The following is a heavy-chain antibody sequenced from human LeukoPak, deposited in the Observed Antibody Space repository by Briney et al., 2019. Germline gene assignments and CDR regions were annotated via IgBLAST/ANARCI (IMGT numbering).Heavy chain of an antibody. CDR2: IYPGDSDT. CDR3: ARQLEMATILELNAFDI. D-gene: IGHD5-24*01. CDR1: GYSFTSYW. Sequence: GESLKISCKGSGYSFTSYWIGWVRQMPGKGLEWMGIIYPGDSDTRYSPSFQGQVTISADKSISTAYLQWSSLKASDTAMYYCARQLEMATILELNAFDIWGQGTMVTVSS. J-gene: IGHJ3*02. V-gene: IGHV5-51*01.